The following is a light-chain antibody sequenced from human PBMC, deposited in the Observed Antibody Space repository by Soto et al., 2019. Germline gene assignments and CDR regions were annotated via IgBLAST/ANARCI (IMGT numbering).Light chain of an antibody. CDR3: TSYTRSTTWV. CDR1: SRDVGRYNY. CDR2: EVS. V-gene: IGLV2-14*01. J-gene: IGLJ3*02. Sequence: QSVLTQPASVSGSPGQSITISCTGTSRDVGRYNYVSWYQQHPGKAPKLMIYEVSHRPSGVSNRFSASKSGNTASLTISGLQAEDEADYYCTSYTRSTTWVFGGGTKLTVL.